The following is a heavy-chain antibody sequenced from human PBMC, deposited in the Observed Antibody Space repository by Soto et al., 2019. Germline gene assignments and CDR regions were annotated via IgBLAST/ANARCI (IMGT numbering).Heavy chain of an antibody. J-gene: IGHJ5*01. D-gene: IGHD6-6*01. CDR2: TYYRSKLYN. CDR3: TTDATAGHTERTAGLVT. CDR1: GDGVSSDSAA. V-gene: IGHV6-1*01. Sequence: SQTRSLNCATSGDGVSSDSAAWNWITQSPSRGLEWLGRTYYRSKLYNDYAVSVKSRITIIPVTSTSQFSLQLNSLTPEDTAVYYCTTDATAGHTERTAGLVTWGPGTLVNVSS.